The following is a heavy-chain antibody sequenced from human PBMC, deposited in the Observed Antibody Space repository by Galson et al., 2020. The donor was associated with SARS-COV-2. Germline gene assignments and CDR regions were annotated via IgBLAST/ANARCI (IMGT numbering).Heavy chain of an antibody. CDR3: SDTNFDY. D-gene: IGHD5-18*01. V-gene: IGHV3-30*04. CDR1: GFTFSSYA. CDR2: ISYDGSNK. J-gene: IGHJ4*02. Sequence: SLRLSCAASGFTFSSYAMHWVRQAPGKGLEWVAVISYDGSNKYYADSVKGRFTISRDNSKNTLYLQMNSLRAEDTAVYYCSDTNFDYWGQGTLVTVSS.